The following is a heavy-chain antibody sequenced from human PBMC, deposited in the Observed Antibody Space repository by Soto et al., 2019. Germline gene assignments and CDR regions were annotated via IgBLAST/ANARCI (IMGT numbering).Heavy chain of an antibody. Sequence: SQTLSLTGAISGDSVSSNSAAWNGVRQSPSRGLEWLGRTYYRSKWYNDYAVSVKSRITINPDTSKNQFSLQLNSVTPEDTAVYYCARDHRSGWFESDYYYGMDVWGQGTTVTVSS. V-gene: IGHV6-1*01. D-gene: IGHD6-19*01. J-gene: IGHJ6*02. CDR2: TYYRSKWYN. CDR3: ARDHRSGWFESDYYYGMDV. CDR1: GDSVSSNSAA.